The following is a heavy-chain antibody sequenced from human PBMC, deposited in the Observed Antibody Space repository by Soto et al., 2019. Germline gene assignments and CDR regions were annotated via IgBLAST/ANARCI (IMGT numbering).Heavy chain of an antibody. CDR2: ISSSGSTI. Sequence: LGLSCAASGFTFSDYYMSWIRQAPGKGLEWVSYISSSGSTIYYADSVKGRFTISRDNAKNSLYLQMNSLRAEDTAVYYCARERYYDFWSGYYFDYWGQGTLVTVSS. CDR3: ARERYYDFWSGYYFDY. V-gene: IGHV3-11*01. CDR1: GFTFSDYY. D-gene: IGHD3-3*01. J-gene: IGHJ4*02.